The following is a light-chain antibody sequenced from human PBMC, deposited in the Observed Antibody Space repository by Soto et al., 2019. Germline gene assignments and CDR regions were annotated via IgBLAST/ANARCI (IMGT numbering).Light chain of an antibody. CDR1: QSVSRY. J-gene: IGKJ5*01. V-gene: IGKV3-15*01. Sequence: EIVMTQSPATLSVSPGGTATLSCRASQSVSRYLAWYQHRPGQAPRLLIYDASTRATGVPARFSGSGSGTEFTLTISGLQSEDFAVYSCQQCSDWPLFTFGQGTQLEIK. CDR3: QQCSDWPLFT. CDR2: DAS.